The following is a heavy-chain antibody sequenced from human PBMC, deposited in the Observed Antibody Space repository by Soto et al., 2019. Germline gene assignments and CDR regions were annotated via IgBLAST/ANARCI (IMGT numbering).Heavy chain of an antibody. D-gene: IGHD6-19*01. CDR2: INAGNGNT. J-gene: IGHJ2*01. V-gene: IGHV1-3*01. CDR1: GYTFLNYG. Sequence: ASVKVSCKASGYTFLNYGIHWVRQAPGQRLEWMGWINAGNGNTKYSQKFQDRVTITRDTSATTAYMELSSLRSEDTSVFYCARSGYSSGWYHWYFDFWGRGTLVTVSS. CDR3: ARSGYSSGWYHWYFDF.